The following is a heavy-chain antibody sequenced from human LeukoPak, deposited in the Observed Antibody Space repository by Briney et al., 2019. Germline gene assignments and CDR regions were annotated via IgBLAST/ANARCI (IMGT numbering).Heavy chain of an antibody. J-gene: IGHJ4*02. D-gene: IGHD3-3*01. CDR3: ARGLAIWSGYWAH. Sequence: SETLSLTCTVSGYSLSSGYYWGWIRQPPGKGLEWIGSVDHSGGTYYNPSLRSRVSISVDTSKNQFSLKLNSVTAADTAVYYCARGLAIWSGYWAHWGQGTLVTVSS. CDR2: VDHSGGT. CDR1: GYSLSSGYY. V-gene: IGHV4-38-2*02.